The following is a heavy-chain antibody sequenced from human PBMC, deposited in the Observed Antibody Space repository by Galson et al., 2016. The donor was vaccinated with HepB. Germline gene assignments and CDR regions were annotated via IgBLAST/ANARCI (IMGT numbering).Heavy chain of an antibody. Sequence: SLRLSCAASGFTFSTNWMSWVRQAPGKGLEWVANVKQDGSEKYYVDSVKGRFTISRDNAKNSLYLQMNSLRAEDTAVYYCARDSGYCSNIDCCGVAFDIWGQGTMVTVSS. CDR2: VKQDGSEK. J-gene: IGHJ3*02. V-gene: IGHV3-7*04. CDR3: ARDSGYCSNIDCCGVAFDI. CDR1: GFTFSTNW. D-gene: IGHD2-2*01.